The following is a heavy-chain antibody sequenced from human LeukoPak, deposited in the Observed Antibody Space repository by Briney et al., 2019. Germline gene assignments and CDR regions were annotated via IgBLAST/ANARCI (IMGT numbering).Heavy chain of an antibody. J-gene: IGHJ4*02. CDR1: GYTFTSYD. CDR2: MNPNSGNT. CDR3: SRGLGSTIDY. Sequence: ASVKVSCKASGYTFTSYDINWVRQATGQGLEWMGWMNPNSGNTGYAQKFQGRVTITRNTSTSTAYMELSSLRSEDTAVYYCSRGLGSTIDYWGQGTLVTVSS. V-gene: IGHV1-8*03.